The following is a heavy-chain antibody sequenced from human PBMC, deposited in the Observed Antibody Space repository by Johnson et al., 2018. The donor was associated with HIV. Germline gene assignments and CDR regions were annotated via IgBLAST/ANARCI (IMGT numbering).Heavy chain of an antibody. CDR1: GITFSSYA. D-gene: IGHD1-26*01. J-gene: IGHJ3*02. V-gene: IGHV3-23*04. CDR3: ARDWSWRGSLKGGGAFDI. CDR2: LGGSGANT. Sequence: VQLVESGGGLEQPGGSLRLSCAASGITFSSYAMSWVRQAPGKGLEWFSSLGGSGANTYYADSVKGRFTISPDNAKNSLYLQMNSLRAEDTAVFFCARDWSWRGSLKGGGAFDIWGQGTLVTVSA.